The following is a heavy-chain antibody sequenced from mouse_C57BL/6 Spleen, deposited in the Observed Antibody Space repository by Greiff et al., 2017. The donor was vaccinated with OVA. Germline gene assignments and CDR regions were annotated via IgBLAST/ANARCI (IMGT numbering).Heavy chain of an antibody. Sequence: EVKLLESEGGLVQPGSSMKLSCTASGFTFSDYYMAWVRQVPEKGLEWVANINYDGSSTYYLDSLKSRFIISRDNAKNILYLQMSSLKSEDTATYYCARILLNYYAMDYWGQGTSVTVSS. CDR1: GFTFSDYY. J-gene: IGHJ4*01. CDR3: ARILLNYYAMDY. CDR2: INYDGSST. D-gene: IGHD6-5*01. V-gene: IGHV5-16*01.